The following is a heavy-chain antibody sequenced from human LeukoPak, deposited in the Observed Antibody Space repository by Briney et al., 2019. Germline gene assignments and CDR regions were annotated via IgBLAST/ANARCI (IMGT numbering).Heavy chain of an antibody. J-gene: IGHJ4*02. CDR3: ARARMASSTSVPDY. CDR1: GFTFSSYA. D-gene: IGHD2/OR15-2a*01. V-gene: IGHV3-64*01. CDR2: ISSNGGST. Sequence: PGGSLRLSWAASGFTFSSYAMHWVRQAPGKGLEYVSAISSNGGSTYYANSVKGRFTISRDNSKNTLYLQMGSLRAEDMAVYYCARARMASSTSVPDYWGQGTLVTVSS.